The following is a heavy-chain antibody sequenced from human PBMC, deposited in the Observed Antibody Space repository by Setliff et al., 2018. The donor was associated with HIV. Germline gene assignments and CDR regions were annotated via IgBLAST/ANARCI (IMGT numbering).Heavy chain of an antibody. CDR1: GGSTSSGDYY. D-gene: IGHD4-17*01. CDR2: IYHSGTT. V-gene: IGHV4-31*03. J-gene: IGHJ2*01. CDR3: ARAPQDRTTWYFDL. Sequence: PSETLSLTCSVFGGSTSSGDYYWSWLRQHPGKGLEWIGYIYHSGTTYYNPSLASRVIISADTSRKRFSLQLNSVTAADTGVYFCARAPQDRTTWYFDLWGRGTLVTVSS.